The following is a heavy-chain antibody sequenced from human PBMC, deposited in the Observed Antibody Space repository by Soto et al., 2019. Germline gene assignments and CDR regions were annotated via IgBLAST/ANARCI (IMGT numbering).Heavy chain of an antibody. Sequence: PGGSLRLSCAASGFTFSDHYMDWVRQAPGKGLEWVARSRDKAESHTTEHAASVQGRFTISRDDSQSSLYLQMNSLKIEDTAVYYCARSARLSPFDTWGQGFLVPVSS. CDR2: SRDKAESHTT. CDR1: GFTFSDHY. J-gene: IGHJ5*02. D-gene: IGHD6-25*01. CDR3: ARSARLSPFDT. V-gene: IGHV3-72*01.